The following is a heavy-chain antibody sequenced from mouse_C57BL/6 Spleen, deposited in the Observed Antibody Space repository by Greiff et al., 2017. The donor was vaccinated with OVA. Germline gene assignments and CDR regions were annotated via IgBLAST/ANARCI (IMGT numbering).Heavy chain of an antibody. J-gene: IGHJ4*01. D-gene: IGHD2-4*01. CDR2: INPSNGGT. V-gene: IGHV1-53*01. CDR3: ARVGDYDGGYYYAMDY. CDR1: GYTFTSYW. Sequence: QVQLQQPGTELVKPGASVKLSCKASGYTFTSYWMHWVKQRPGQGLEWIGNINPSNGGTNYNEKFKSKATLTVDKSSSTAYMQLSSLTSEDSAVYYCARVGDYDGGYYYAMDYWGQGTSVTVSS.